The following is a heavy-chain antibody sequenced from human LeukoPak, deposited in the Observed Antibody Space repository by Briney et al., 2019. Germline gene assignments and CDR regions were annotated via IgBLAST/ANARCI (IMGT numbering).Heavy chain of an antibody. CDR2: IYYSGST. CDR3: ARDARGSSYMDV. CDR1: GGSVSFYY. V-gene: IGHV4-59*02. Sequence: SETLSLTCTVSGGSVSFYYWSWIRQPPGKGLEWIGYIYYSGSTNYDPSLKSRVTISVDTSKNQFSLKVSSVTAADTAVYYCARDARGSSYMDVWGQGTTVTVSS. J-gene: IGHJ6*02. D-gene: IGHD3-10*01.